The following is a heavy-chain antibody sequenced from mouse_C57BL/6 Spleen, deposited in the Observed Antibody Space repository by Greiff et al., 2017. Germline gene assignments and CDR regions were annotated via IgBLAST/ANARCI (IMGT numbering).Heavy chain of an antibody. D-gene: IGHD2-4*01. CDR1: GYTFTDYY. CDR2: INPNNGGT. J-gene: IGHJ2*01. Sequence: EVQLQQSGPELVKPGASVKISCKASGYTFTDYYMNWVKQSHGKSLEWIGDINPNNGGTSYNQKFKGKATLTVDKSSSTAYMELRSLTSEDSAVYYCAKGEDDYDDFDYWGQGTTLTVSS. CDR3: AKGEDDYDDFDY. V-gene: IGHV1-26*01.